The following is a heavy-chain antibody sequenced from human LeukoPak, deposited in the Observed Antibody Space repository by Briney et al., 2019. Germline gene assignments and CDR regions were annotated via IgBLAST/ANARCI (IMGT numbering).Heavy chain of an antibody. V-gene: IGHV4-39*01. J-gene: IGHJ4*02. Sequence: SETLSLTCTVSGGSITTRGYYWGWVRQPPGKGLEWIGTTYYGGSNQYIPSLKSRVAISVDTSKNQFSLRLSSVTAADTAVYYCARGGIQLPDYWGQGALVTVSS. D-gene: IGHD1-1*01. CDR2: TYYGGSN. CDR1: GGSITTRGYY. CDR3: ARGGIQLPDY.